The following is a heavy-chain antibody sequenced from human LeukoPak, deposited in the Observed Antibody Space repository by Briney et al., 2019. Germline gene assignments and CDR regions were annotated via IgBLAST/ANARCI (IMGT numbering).Heavy chain of an antibody. CDR2: ISYDGSNK. CDR3: AKPHYYGSGSYYLSDSGYFDY. V-gene: IGHV3-30*18. D-gene: IGHD3-10*01. Sequence: GGSLRLSCAASGFTFSSYGMPWVRQAPGKGLEWVAVISYDGSNKYYADSVKGRFTISRENSKNTLYLQMNSLRAEDTAVYYCAKPHYYGSGSYYLSDSGYFDYWGQGTLVTVPS. CDR1: GFTFSSYG. J-gene: IGHJ4*02.